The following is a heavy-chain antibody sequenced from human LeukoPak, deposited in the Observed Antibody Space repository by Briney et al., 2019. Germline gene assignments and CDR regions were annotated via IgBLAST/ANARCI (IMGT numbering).Heavy chain of an antibody. V-gene: IGHV3-49*04. CDR1: GFTFSSYW. CDR2: IRSKAYGGTT. CDR3: TRFPDCSSTSCVGDY. Sequence: GGSLRLSCAGSGFTFSSYWMSWVRQAPGKGLEWVGFIRSKAYGGTTEYAASVKGRFTISRDDSKSIAYLQMNSLKTEDTAVYYCTRFPDCSSTSCVGDYWGQGTLVTVSS. D-gene: IGHD2-2*01. J-gene: IGHJ4*02.